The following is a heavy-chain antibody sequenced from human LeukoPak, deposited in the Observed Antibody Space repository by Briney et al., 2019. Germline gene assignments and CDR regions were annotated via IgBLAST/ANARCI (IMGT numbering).Heavy chain of an antibody. CDR1: GYTFTGYY. CDR2: INPNSGGT. J-gene: IGHJ4*02. Sequence: ASVTVSCKASGYTFTGYYMHWVRQAPGQGLEWMGWINPNSGGTNYAQKFQGRVTMTRDMSTSTVYMELSSLRSEDTAVYYCARGYDFWSGRIDDYWGQGTLVTVSS. V-gene: IGHV1-2*02. CDR3: ARGYDFWSGRIDDY. D-gene: IGHD3-3*01.